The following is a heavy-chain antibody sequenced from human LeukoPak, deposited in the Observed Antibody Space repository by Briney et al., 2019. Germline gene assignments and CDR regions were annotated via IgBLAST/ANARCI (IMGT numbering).Heavy chain of an antibody. V-gene: IGHV3-23*01. Sequence: PGGSLRLSCATSGFIFGDYAMTWVRQAPGKGLEWVSGISSTGDNAYYADPVKGRFIISRDNSKNTLSLQMNSLRVEDTAVYYCTPTPSGNYYLRVASWGQGTLVTVSS. J-gene: IGHJ5*01. CDR2: ISSTGDNA. CDR3: TPTPSGNYYLRVAS. D-gene: IGHD3-10*01. CDR1: GFIFGDYA.